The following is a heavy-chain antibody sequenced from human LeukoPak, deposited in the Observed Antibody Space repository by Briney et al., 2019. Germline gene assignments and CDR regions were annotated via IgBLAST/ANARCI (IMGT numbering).Heavy chain of an antibody. J-gene: IGHJ6*02. V-gene: IGHV6-1*01. CDR2: TYYRSRWYN. D-gene: IGHD6-13*01. Sequence: SQTLSLTCAISGDSVSSNSAAWNWIRQSPSRGLEWLGRTYYRSRWYNDYAVSVKSRITINPDTSKNQFSLQLNSVTPEDTAVYYCAKEIEQQLVYGMDVWGQGTTVTVSS. CDR1: GDSVSSNSAA. CDR3: AKEIEQQLVYGMDV.